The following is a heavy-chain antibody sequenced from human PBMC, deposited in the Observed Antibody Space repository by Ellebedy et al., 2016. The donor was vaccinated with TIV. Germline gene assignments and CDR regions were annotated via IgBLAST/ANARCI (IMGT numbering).Heavy chain of an antibody. V-gene: IGHV1-8*01. D-gene: IGHD3-10*01. Sequence: ASVKVSXXTSGYNITSQDINWVRQPTGQGLEWMGWMTPNSGNTAYAQKFQGRLTMTGNTSIGTAYMELSSLRYEDTAVYYCARVDTTVRERYYMDVWGKGTTVTVSS. J-gene: IGHJ6*03. CDR1: GYNITSQD. CDR2: MTPNSGNT. CDR3: ARVDTTVRERYYMDV.